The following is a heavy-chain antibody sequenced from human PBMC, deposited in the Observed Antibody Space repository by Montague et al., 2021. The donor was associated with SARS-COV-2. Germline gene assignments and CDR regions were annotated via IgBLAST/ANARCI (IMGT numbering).Heavy chain of an antibody. D-gene: IGHD1-1*01. Sequence: SETLSLTCTVSGGTVRDYYWNWIRQTPGKGLEWIGDIFYNGYTKXXPSLESRVTLSVDTPGNQFFLSLRSVTASDTATYFCARHSVSEDGTFFRSYFDPWGQGALVTVSS. CDR3: ARHSVSEDGTFFRSYFDP. CDR2: IFYNGYT. V-gene: IGHV4-59*08. CDR1: GGTVRDYY. J-gene: IGHJ5*02.